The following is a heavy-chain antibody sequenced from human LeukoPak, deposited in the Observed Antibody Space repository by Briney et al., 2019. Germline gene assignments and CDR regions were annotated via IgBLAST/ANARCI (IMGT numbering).Heavy chain of an antibody. Sequence: ASVKVSCKASGYTFTGYYMHWVRQAPGQGLEWMGWINPNSGGTNYAQKFQGRVTMTRDTSISTAYMELSSLRSEDTAVYYCATRSPGGAYYYDSSGYQPPFQHWGQGTLVTVSS. CDR1: GYTFTGYY. V-gene: IGHV1-2*02. CDR2: INPNSGGT. D-gene: IGHD3-22*01. J-gene: IGHJ1*01. CDR3: ATRSPGGAYYYDSSGYQPPFQH.